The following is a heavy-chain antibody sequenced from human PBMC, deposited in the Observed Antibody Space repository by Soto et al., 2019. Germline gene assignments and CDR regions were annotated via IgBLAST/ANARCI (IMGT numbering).Heavy chain of an antibody. CDR1: GASISTYY. V-gene: IGHV4-4*07. CDR2: IYASGTT. J-gene: IGHJ4*02. D-gene: IGHD1-1*01. Sequence: PSETLSLTCTVSGASISTYYWSWIRQPAGKGLECLGRIYASGTTTYNPSLRSRVTMSVDTSKNQFSLNLNSVTAADTAVYYCARESRSELGTVEYWGQGTLVTVSS. CDR3: ARESRSELGTVEY.